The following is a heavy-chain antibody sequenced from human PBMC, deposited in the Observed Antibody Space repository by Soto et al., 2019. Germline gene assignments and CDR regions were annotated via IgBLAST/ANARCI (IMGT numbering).Heavy chain of an antibody. V-gene: IGHV3-9*01. Sequence: EVQLVESGGGLVQPGRSLRLSCAASGFTFDDYAMHWVRQVPGKGLEWVSGINWNSGSIGYADSVKGRYAISRDNAKNSLHLQMSSLRADDTAFYYCVKDESINWYSGHFRHWGQGTLVTVSS. CDR3: VKDESINWYSGHFRH. CDR2: INWNSGSI. D-gene: IGHD6-13*01. CDR1: GFTFDDYA. J-gene: IGHJ1*01.